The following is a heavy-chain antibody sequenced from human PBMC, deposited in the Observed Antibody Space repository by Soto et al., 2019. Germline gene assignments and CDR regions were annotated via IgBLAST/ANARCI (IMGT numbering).Heavy chain of an antibody. Sequence: QVQLVESGGGVVQPGRSLRLSCAASGFTFSSYAMHWVRQAPGKGLEWVAVISYDGSNKYYADSVKGRFTISRDNSKNTRYLQMTSLRAEDTAVYYCVVYDILGDSYFDYWGQGTLVTVSS. V-gene: IGHV3-30-3*01. D-gene: IGHD3-9*01. CDR3: VVYDILGDSYFDY. CDR1: GFTFSSYA. J-gene: IGHJ4*02. CDR2: ISYDGSNK.